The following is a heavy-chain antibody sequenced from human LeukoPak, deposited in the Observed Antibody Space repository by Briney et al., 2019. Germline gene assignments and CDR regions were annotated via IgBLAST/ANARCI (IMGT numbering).Heavy chain of an antibody. J-gene: IGHJ6*03. D-gene: IGHD6-13*01. V-gene: IGHV3-53*01. CDR1: GFTVSSNY. CDR2: IYSGGST. Sequence: PGGSLRLSCAASGFTVSSNYMSWVRQAPGMGLEWVSVIYSGGSTYYADSVKGRFTISRDNSKNTLYLQMNSLRAEDTAVYYCARAIIAAAGTGYYYYYMDVWGKGTTVTVSS. CDR3: ARAIIAAAGTGYYYYYMDV.